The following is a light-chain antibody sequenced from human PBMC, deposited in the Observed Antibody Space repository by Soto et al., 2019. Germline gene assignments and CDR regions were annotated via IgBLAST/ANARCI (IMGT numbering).Light chain of an antibody. CDR1: QSVSSY. CDR2: DAS. CDR3: QQRSNWPTWT. V-gene: IGKV3-11*01. Sequence: EIVLTQSPATLSLSPGERATLSCRASQSVSSYLAWYQQKPGQAPRLLIYDASNRATGIPARFSGSGSGTDFTLTISSLEHADFAVYYCQQRSNWPTWTFGQGTKVEIK. J-gene: IGKJ1*01.